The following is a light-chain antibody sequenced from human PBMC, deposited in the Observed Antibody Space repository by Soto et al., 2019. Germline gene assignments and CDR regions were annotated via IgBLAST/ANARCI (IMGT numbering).Light chain of an antibody. Sequence: EIVLTQSPATLSLSPGERATLSCRASQSVSSYLAWYQQKPGQAPRHLIYDASNRATGIPAGFSGCGSGTAFTLTTSSLEPEDFEVYYCQYRSNWPPIFTFGPGTKVDIK. J-gene: IGKJ3*01. V-gene: IGKV3-11*01. CDR1: QSVSSY. CDR3: QYRSNWPPIFT. CDR2: DAS.